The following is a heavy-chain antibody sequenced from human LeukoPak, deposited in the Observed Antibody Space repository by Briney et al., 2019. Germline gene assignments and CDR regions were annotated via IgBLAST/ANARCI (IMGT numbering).Heavy chain of an antibody. CDR2: TDSGGGT. Sequence: GGSLRLSCGATGFTFSNYAMNWVRQAPGKGLEWVSVTDSGGGTYYADSVKGRFTISRDSSKNTLFLQMNSLRAEDTAVYYCARQTLGAFDIWGQGTLVTVSS. CDR3: ARQTLGAFDI. J-gene: IGHJ3*02. V-gene: IGHV3-66*04. CDR1: GFTFSNYA.